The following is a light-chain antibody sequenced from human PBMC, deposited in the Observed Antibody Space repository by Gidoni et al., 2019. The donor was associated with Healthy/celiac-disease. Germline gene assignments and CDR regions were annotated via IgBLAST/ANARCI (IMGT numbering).Light chain of an antibody. CDR1: SSDVGSYNL. V-gene: IGLV2-23*03. CDR3: CSYAGSSTFV. CDR2: EGI. Sequence: QSALTQPASVSGSPGQSITISCTGTSSDVGSYNLVSGYQKHPGKAPKLMIYEGIKRPSGVSNRCSGSKSGNTAALTSSGLQAEEEADYYCCSYAGSSTFVFGGGTKLTVL. J-gene: IGLJ2*01.